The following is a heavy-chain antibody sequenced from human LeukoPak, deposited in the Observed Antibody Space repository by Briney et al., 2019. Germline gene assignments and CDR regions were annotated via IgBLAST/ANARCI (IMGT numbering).Heavy chain of an antibody. V-gene: IGHV4-59*01. J-gene: IGHJ5*02. CDR2: IYYSGST. Sequence: SETLFLTCTVSGGSISSYYWSWIRQPPGKGLEWIGYIYYSGSTNYNPSLKSRVTISVDTSKNQFSLKLSSVTAADTAVYYCARSIAVAGTDNWFDPWGQGTLVTVSS. CDR1: GGSISSYY. CDR3: ARSIAVAGTDNWFDP. D-gene: IGHD6-19*01.